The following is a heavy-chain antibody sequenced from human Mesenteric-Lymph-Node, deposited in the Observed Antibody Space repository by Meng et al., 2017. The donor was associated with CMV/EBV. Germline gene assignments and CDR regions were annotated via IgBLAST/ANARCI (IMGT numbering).Heavy chain of an antibody. D-gene: IGHD2-2*01. Sequence: GSLRLCCTVSGGSISSSSYYWGWIRQPPGKGLEWIGSIYYSGSTYYNPSLKSRVTISVDTSKNQFSLKLSSVTAADTAVYYCARHRIIVVVPAAKTGGFDYWGQGTLVTVSS. CDR2: IYYSGST. CDR1: GGSISSSSYY. V-gene: IGHV4-39*01. J-gene: IGHJ4*02. CDR3: ARHRIIVVVPAAKTGGFDY.